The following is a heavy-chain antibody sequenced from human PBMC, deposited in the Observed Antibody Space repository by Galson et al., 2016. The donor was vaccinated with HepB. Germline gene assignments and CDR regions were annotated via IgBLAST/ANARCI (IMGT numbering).Heavy chain of an antibody. J-gene: IGHJ5*01. Sequence: PALVTPTQTLTLTCAFSGFSLNTTGEGVGWVRQPPGKALQWLGPIYWNGKKSYNPSLKTRLTISSDTAKSQAVLMMTAMDPMDTAPYFCTHSQANSGLGIDSWGLGTLVTVSS. CDR3: THSQANSGLGIDS. CDR1: GFSLNTTGEG. V-gene: IGHV2-5*01. D-gene: IGHD3-10*01. CDR2: IYWNGKK.